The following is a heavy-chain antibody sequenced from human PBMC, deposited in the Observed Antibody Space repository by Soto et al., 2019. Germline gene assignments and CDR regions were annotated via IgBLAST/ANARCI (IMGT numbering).Heavy chain of an antibody. CDR1: GDSISNNNW. Sequence: QVQLQESGPGLVKPSGTLSLTCVVSGDSISNNNWWRWVRQPPGKGLEWIGEIHHSGSPNYNPSLKSLVTISQDKSKKEFALKVGSVTAAPTAGYYWARAGRAVDFDYWGQGALVTVSS. J-gene: IGHJ4*02. CDR2: IHHSGSP. D-gene: IGHD6-19*01. CDR3: ARAGRAVDFDY. V-gene: IGHV4-4*02.